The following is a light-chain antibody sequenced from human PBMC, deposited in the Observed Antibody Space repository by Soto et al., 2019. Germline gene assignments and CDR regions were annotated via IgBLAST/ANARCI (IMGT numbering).Light chain of an antibody. Sequence: QSVLTQPPSVSGAPGQRVTISCTGSSSNIGPGYDVHWYQQLPGTATKLLIYANINRPSGVPDRFSGSKSGTSASLAITGLQAEDEADYYGQSYDSSLSAVVFGGGTQLTVL. J-gene: IGLJ2*01. CDR3: QSYDSSLSAVV. CDR1: SSNIGPGYD. V-gene: IGLV1-40*01. CDR2: ANI.